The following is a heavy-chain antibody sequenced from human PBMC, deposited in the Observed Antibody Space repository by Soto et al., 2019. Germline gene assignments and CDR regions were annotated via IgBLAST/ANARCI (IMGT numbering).Heavy chain of an antibody. Sequence: SETLSLTCTVSSGSISSYYWSWIRQPAGKGLEWIGRIYTSGSTNYNPSLKSRVTMSVDTSKNQFSLKLSSVTAADTAVYYCARGVAARPGYYYGLDVWRQGTTVTVSS. D-gene: IGHD6-6*01. CDR1: SGSISSYY. CDR3: ARGVAARPGYYYGLDV. CDR2: IYTSGST. V-gene: IGHV4-4*07. J-gene: IGHJ6*02.